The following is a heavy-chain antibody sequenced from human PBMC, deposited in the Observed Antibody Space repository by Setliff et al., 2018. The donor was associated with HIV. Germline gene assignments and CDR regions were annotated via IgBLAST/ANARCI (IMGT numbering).Heavy chain of an antibody. CDR3: ARDRLPAEVAVSGDWFDP. CDR2: ISPYNGKT. D-gene: IGHD5-12*01. CDR1: GYTFIRYA. J-gene: IGHJ5*02. Sequence: ASVKVSCKTSGYTFIRYAISWVRQAPGQGLEWMGWISPYNGKTKYALKVQDRVTMTTDASTSTAYMEVRSLRSDDTAVYYCARDRLPAEVAVSGDWFDPWGQGTQVTVSS. V-gene: IGHV1-18*01.